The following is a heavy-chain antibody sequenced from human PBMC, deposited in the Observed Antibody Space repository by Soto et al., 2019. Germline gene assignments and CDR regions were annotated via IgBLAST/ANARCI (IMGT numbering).Heavy chain of an antibody. J-gene: IGHJ6*02. CDR1: GFTFDDYA. Sequence: GGSLRLSXAASGFTFDDYAMHWVRQAPGKGLEWVSGISWNSGSIGYADSVKGRFTISRDNAKNSLYLQMNSLRAEDTALYYCAKDGAVAGPYYYGMDVWGQGTTVTVSS. V-gene: IGHV3-9*01. CDR3: AKDGAVAGPYYYGMDV. D-gene: IGHD6-19*01. CDR2: ISWNSGSI.